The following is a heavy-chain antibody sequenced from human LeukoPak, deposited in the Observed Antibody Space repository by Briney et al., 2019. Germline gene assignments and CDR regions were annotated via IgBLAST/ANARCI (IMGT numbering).Heavy chain of an antibody. J-gene: IGHJ4*02. CDR3: AKVEGYCTNGVCLPNYYFDY. D-gene: IGHD2-8*01. Sequence: GGSLRLSCEASGFSVSNNYMNWVRQAPGKGLEWVSVIHNDGSTYYADSVKGRFIISRDNSKNTLYLQMNSLRAEDTAVYYCAKVEGYCTNGVCLPNYYFDYWGQGTLVTVSS. CDR2: IHNDGST. CDR1: GFSVSNNY. V-gene: IGHV3-66*01.